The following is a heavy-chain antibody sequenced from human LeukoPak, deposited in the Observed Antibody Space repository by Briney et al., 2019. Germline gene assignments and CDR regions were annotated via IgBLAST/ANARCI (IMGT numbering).Heavy chain of an antibody. Sequence: SGGSLRLSCAASGFTFGSCWMNWVRQTPGKGLEWVANINQDGSQKFYVDSVKGRFTISRDNPNNSLYPQMNRLRAGDTAVYYGRCRWDYWGQGTLVSDSS. CDR3: RCRWDY. CDR1: GFTFGSCW. J-gene: IGHJ4*02. V-gene: IGHV3-7*01. D-gene: IGHD2-15*01. CDR2: INQDGSQK.